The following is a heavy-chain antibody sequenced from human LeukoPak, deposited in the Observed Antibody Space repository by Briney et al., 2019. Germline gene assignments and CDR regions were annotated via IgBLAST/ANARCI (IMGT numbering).Heavy chain of an antibody. CDR3: ARELEGNQLLSYYYYMDV. CDR2: IYISGST. Sequence: SETLSLTCTGSGGSIGSGSYYWSWIRQPAGKGLGWSGRIYISGSTNYNPSLKSRVTISVDTSKNQFSLKLSSVTAADTAVYYCARELEGNQLLSYYYYMDVWGKGTTVTVSS. V-gene: IGHV4-61*02. D-gene: IGHD2-2*01. J-gene: IGHJ6*03. CDR1: GGSIGSGSYY.